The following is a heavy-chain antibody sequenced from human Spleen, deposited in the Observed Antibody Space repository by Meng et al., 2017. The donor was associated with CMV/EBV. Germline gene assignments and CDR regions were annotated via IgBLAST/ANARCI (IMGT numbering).Heavy chain of an antibody. J-gene: IGHJ4*02. CDR3: AKDDANWSIDC. V-gene: IGHV3-7*01. CDR1: GFTFSSYW. D-gene: IGHD1-20*01. Sequence: GESLKIHCTVSGFTFSSYWMTWVGQAPGKGLEWVANIHQDGNEKYYADSVKGRFTISRDNSKNTLYLQMNSLRGEDTAVYYCAKDDANWSIDCWGQGTLVTLSS. CDR2: IHQDGNEK.